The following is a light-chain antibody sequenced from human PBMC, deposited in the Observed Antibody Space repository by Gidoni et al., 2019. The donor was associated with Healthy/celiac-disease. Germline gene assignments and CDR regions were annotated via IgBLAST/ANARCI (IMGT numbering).Light chain of an antibody. J-gene: IGKJ1*01. CDR2: AAS. Sequence: DIQMTQSPSSLSASVGDRVTITCRASQSISSYLNWYQQKPGKAPKLLIYAASSLKSGVPSRFSGSGSGTDFTRTISSLQPEEFATYYCQQSYSTPRTFXXXTKVEIK. CDR1: QSISSY. CDR3: QQSYSTPRT. V-gene: IGKV1-39*01.